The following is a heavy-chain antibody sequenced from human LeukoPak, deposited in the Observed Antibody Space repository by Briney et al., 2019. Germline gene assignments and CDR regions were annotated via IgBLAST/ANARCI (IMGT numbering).Heavy chain of an antibody. Sequence: ASVKVSCKASGYTFTSYGISWVRQAPGQGLEWMGWINPNSGGTNYAQKFQGRVTMTRDTSISTAYMELSRLRSDDTAVYYCARDVRGNYDNWNDGNWFDPWGQGTLVTVSS. J-gene: IGHJ5*02. V-gene: IGHV1-2*02. CDR2: INPNSGGT. CDR3: ARDVRGNYDNWNDGNWFDP. CDR1: GYTFTSYG. D-gene: IGHD1-1*01.